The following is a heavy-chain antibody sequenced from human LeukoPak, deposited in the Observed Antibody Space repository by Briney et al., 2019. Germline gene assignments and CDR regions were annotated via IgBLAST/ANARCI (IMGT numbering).Heavy chain of an antibody. CDR1: GGSLSGYY. J-gene: IGHJ4*02. D-gene: IGHD6-13*01. Sequence: SETRSLTGDVYGGSLSGYYWSWIRQPQGKGLEWSGEINHSGSTNYNPSLKSRVTISVDTSKNRFSLKLSSVTAADTAVYYCARVGYSSSWIDYWGQGTLVTVSS. CDR3: ARVGYSSSWIDY. V-gene: IGHV4-34*01. CDR2: INHSGST.